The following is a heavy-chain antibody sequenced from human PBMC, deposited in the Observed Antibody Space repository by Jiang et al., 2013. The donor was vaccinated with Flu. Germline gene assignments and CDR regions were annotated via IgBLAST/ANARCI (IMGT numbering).Heavy chain of an antibody. D-gene: IGHD5-18*01. Sequence: LLKPSETLSLTCAVYGGSFSGYYWSWIRQPPGKGLEWIGEINHSGSTNYNPSLKSRVTISVDTSKNQFSLKLSSVTAADTAVYYCARSTAMATDAFDIWGQGTMVTVSS. J-gene: IGHJ3*02. V-gene: IGHV4-34*01. CDR2: INHSGST. CDR1: GGSFSGYY. CDR3: ARSTAMATDAFDI.